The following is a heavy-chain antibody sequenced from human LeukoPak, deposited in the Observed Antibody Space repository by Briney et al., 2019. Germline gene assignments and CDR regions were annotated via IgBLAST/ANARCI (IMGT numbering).Heavy chain of an antibody. D-gene: IGHD2-15*01. CDR1: GGSISSSSYC. J-gene: IGHJ5*02. CDR2: IYYSGST. CDR3: ARQVPLHLGYCSGGSCYGAHWFDP. Sequence: PSETLSLTCTVSGGSISSSSYCWGWIRQPPGTGLEWIGSIYYSGSTYYNPSLKSRVTISVDTSKNQFSLKLSSVTAAGTAVYYCARQVPLHLGYCSGGSCYGAHWFDPWGQGTLVTVSS. V-gene: IGHV4-39*01.